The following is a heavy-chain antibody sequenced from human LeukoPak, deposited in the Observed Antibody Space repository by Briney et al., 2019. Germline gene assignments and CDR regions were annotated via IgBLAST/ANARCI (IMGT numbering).Heavy chain of an antibody. CDR2: IDPNSGGT. V-gene: IGHV1-2*02. D-gene: IGHD1-26*01. CDR1: GYTLTVYY. J-gene: IGHJ4*02. CDR3: AREAGAAPDY. Sequence: ASVKVSCKNSGYTLTVYYMHWVRQAPGQGLEWMGWIDPNSGGTRYAQKFQGRVTMTRDTSISTVYMELSRLTDDDTAVYYCAREAGAAPDYWGQGTLVTVSS.